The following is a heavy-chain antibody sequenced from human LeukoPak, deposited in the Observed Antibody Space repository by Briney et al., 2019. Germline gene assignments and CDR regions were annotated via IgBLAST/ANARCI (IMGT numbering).Heavy chain of an antibody. CDR3: ARDRNDYYDSSGLPDWFDP. J-gene: IGHJ5*02. V-gene: IGHV1-18*01. Sequence: ASVKVSCKASGYTFTSYAMNWVRQAPGQGLEWMGWISAYNGNTNYAQKLQGRVTMTTDTSTSTAYMELRSLRSDDTAVYYCARDRNDYYDSSGLPDWFDPWGQGTLVTVSS. CDR2: ISAYNGNT. CDR1: GYTFTSYA. D-gene: IGHD3-22*01.